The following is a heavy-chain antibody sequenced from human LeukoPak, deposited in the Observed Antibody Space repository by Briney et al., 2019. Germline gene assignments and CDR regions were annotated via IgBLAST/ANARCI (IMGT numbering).Heavy chain of an antibody. CDR3: ARISYYYYYMDV. V-gene: IGHV4-34*01. D-gene: IGHD3-3*02. CDR1: GGSFSGYY. Sequence: SETLSLTCAVYGGSFSGYYWSWIRQPPGKGLEWIGEINHSGSTNYNPSLKSRVTISVDTSKNQFSLKLSSVTAADTAVYYCARISYYYYYMDVWGKGTTVTISS. CDR2: INHSGST. J-gene: IGHJ6*03.